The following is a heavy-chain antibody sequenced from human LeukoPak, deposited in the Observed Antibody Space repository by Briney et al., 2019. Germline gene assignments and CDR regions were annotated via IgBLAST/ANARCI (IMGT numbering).Heavy chain of an antibody. CDR3: ATIRHQWMGPPFDY. CDR2: IKSKFAGETT. J-gene: IGHJ4*02. V-gene: IGHV3-15*01. Sequence: MSGGSLRLSCAASGFGFSTAWMSWVRQAPGKGLEWLGRIKSKFAGETTDYAAPVKGRFAISRDDSKNTLYLQMSSLQTEDTAVYYCATIRHQWMGPPFDYWGQGTLVTVSS. CDR1: GFGFSTAW. D-gene: IGHD6-19*01.